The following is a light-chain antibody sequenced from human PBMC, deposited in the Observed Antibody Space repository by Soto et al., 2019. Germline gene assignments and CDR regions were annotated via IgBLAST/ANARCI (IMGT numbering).Light chain of an antibody. CDR3: QQYGSSPWT. V-gene: IGKV3-20*01. Sequence: EIVLTQSPGTLSLSPGERATLSCWASQSVSRSFLAWYQQKPGQAPRLLIYDSSSRATGIPDRFSGSGSGTDFTLTISRLEPEDFAVYFCQQYGSSPWTFGQGTKVEIK. CDR1: QSVSRSF. J-gene: IGKJ1*01. CDR2: DSS.